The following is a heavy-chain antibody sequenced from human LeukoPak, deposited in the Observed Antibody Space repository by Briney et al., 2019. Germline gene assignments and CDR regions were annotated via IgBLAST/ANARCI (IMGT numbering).Heavy chain of an antibody. D-gene: IGHD6-19*01. Sequence: ASVKVSCKASGYTFTSYAMHWVRQAPGQRLEWMGWINAGNGNTKYSQKFQGRVTITRDTSASTAHMELSSLRSEDTAVYYCARELVGGSFSGWDYWGQGTLVTVSS. CDR3: ARELVGGSFSGWDY. CDR1: GYTFTSYA. CDR2: INAGNGNT. J-gene: IGHJ4*02. V-gene: IGHV1-3*01.